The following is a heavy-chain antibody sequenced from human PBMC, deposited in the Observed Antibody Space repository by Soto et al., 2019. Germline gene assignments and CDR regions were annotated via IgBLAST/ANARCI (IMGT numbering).Heavy chain of an antibody. CDR1: GYTFTSYY. J-gene: IGHJ4*02. Sequence: ASVKVSCKASGYTFTSYYMHWVRQAPGQGLEWMGIINPSGGCTIYAQKFQGRVTMTRDTSTSTVHMELSSLRSEDTAVYYCARVLGDQPLPMDYWGQGTLVTVSS. D-gene: IGHD2-2*01. CDR3: ARVLGDQPLPMDY. V-gene: IGHV1-46*01. CDR2: INPSGGCT.